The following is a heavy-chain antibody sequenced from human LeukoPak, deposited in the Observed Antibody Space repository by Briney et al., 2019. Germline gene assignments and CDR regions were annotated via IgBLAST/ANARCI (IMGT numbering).Heavy chain of an antibody. Sequence: GGSLRLSCEGSGFPFGSYVMSWVRQAPGKGLEWIAYINHNAEMIFYPDFVEGQFTISRDNPKKSLYLQMNALRYEDTAIYYCARDHDWAFDLWGQGTLVTVSS. J-gene: IGHJ4*02. CDR3: ARDHDWAFDL. D-gene: IGHD3-9*01. CDR1: GFPFGSYV. CDR2: INHNAEMI. V-gene: IGHV3-48*02.